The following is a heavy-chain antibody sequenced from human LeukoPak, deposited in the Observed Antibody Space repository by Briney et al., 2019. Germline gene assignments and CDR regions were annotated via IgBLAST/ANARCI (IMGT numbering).Heavy chain of an antibody. V-gene: IGHV3-20*04. D-gene: IGHD3-22*01. Sequence: GGSLRLSCAASGFTFDDYGMSWVRQAPGKGLEWVSGINWNGGSTGYADSVKGRFTISRDNAKNSLYLQMNSLRAGDTALYYCARERSNYYDSSGYYSVGAFDIWGQGTMVTVSS. CDR1: GFTFDDYG. J-gene: IGHJ3*02. CDR2: INWNGGST. CDR3: ARERSNYYDSSGYYSVGAFDI.